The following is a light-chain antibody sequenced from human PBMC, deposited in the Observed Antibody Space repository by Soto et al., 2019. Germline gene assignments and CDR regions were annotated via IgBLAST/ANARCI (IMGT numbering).Light chain of an antibody. CDR2: WAS. CDR1: QSLLYSSNNKNY. J-gene: IGKJ3*01. Sequence: DIVMTQSPDSLAVSLGERATINCKSSQSLLYSSNNKNYLAWYQQKPGQPPKLLIYWASIRESGVPDRFSGSGSGTEFTLTISSLQAEDVAVYYCQQYYTSPFTFGPGTKVDIK. CDR3: QQYYTSPFT. V-gene: IGKV4-1*01.